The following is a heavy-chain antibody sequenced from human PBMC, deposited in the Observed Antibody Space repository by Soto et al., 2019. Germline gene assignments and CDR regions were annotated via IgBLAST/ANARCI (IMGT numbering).Heavy chain of an antibody. Sequence: GGSLRLSCAASGFTFSSYSMNWVRQAPGKGLEWVSYISSSSSTIYYADSVKGRFTISRDNAKNSRYLQMNSLRAEDTAVYYCARAIDDFWSGLQPYYYYYMDVWGKGTTVTVSS. CDR2: ISSSSSTI. V-gene: IGHV3-48*01. CDR1: GFTFSSYS. CDR3: ARAIDDFWSGLQPYYYYYMDV. J-gene: IGHJ6*03. D-gene: IGHD3-3*01.